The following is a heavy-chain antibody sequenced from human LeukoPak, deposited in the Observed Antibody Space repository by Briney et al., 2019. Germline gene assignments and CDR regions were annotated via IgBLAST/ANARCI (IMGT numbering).Heavy chain of an antibody. D-gene: IGHD1-26*01. CDR3: ARHEWELRAFDI. CDR2: IYYSGST. Sequence: SESLSLTCTVSGGSISSYYWSWIRQPPGKGLEWIGYIYYSGSTNYNPSLKSRVTISVDTSKNQFSLKLSSVTAADTAVYYCARHEWELRAFDIWGQGTMVTVSS. V-gene: IGHV4-59*08. CDR1: GGSISSYY. J-gene: IGHJ3*02.